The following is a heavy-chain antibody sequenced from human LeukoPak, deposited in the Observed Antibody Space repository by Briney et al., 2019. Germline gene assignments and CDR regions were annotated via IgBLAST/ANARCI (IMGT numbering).Heavy chain of an antibody. J-gene: IGHJ6*02. D-gene: IGHD3-9*01. V-gene: IGHV1-69*10. CDR1: GYTFTGYY. CDR3: ARMTGRTPYYYYGMDV. CDR2: IIPILGIA. Sequence: SVKVSCKASGYTFTGYYMHWVRQAPGQGLEWMGWIIPILGIANYAQKFQGRVTITADKSTSTAYMELSSLRSEDTAVYYCARMTGRTPYYYYGMDVWGQGTTVTVSS.